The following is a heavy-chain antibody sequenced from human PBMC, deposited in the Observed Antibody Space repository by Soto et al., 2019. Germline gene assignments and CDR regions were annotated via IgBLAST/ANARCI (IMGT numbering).Heavy chain of an antibody. CDR3: VRTPLDPVTESDY. J-gene: IGHJ4*02. V-gene: IGHV1-18*01. D-gene: IGHD4-17*01. CDR1: GYTFTNYG. Sequence: QVQLLQSGAEVKKPGASVKVSCKASGYTFTNYGISWVRQAPGQGLEWMVWINTYNGQTHYAQKLRGRITMATDTPTSTVYMELRSLGSDDTAVYYCVRTPLDPVTESDYWGQGTLVTVSS. CDR2: INTYNGQT.